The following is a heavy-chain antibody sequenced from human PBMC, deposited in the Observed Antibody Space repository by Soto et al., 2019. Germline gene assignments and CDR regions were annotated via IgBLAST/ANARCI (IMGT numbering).Heavy chain of an antibody. CDR2: IDPKSGDT. Sequence: ASVKVSCKASGYTFTENQIHWLRRAPGQRLEWMGRIDPKSGDTTFAQTYQGRVTMTRDTSSNTVYMELTRLTSEDTAVYHCAKNQGVELVPLATVDWFDPWGQGSVVTVSS. CDR3: AKNQGVELVPLATVDWFDP. J-gene: IGHJ5*02. V-gene: IGHV1-2*02. D-gene: IGHD1-26*01. CDR1: GYTFTENQ.